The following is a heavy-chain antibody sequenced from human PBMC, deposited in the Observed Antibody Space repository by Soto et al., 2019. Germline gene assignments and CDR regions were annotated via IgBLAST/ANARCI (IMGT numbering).Heavy chain of an antibody. V-gene: IGHV4-59*01. CDR1: GGSISSYY. Sequence: PSETLSLTCTVSGGSISSYYWSWIRQPPGKGLEWIGYIYYSGSTNYNPSLKSRVTISVDTSKNQFSLKLSSVTAADTAVYYCAGETVRGVIPPRFDPWGQGTLVTVSS. CDR3: AGETVRGVIPPRFDP. J-gene: IGHJ5*02. D-gene: IGHD3-10*01. CDR2: IYYSGST.